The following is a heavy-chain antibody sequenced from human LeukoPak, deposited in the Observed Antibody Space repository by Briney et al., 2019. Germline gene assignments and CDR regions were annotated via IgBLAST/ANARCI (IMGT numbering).Heavy chain of an antibody. Sequence: GGSLRLSCVGSGFTFSTYGMHWVRQAPGKGLEWVAVISYDGSNKYYADSVKGRFTISRDNSKNTLYLQMNSLRAEDTAVYYCANREYHLPALYWGQGTLVTVSS. D-gene: IGHD2-2*01. V-gene: IGHV3-30*18. CDR3: ANREYHLPALY. CDR2: ISYDGSNK. J-gene: IGHJ4*02. CDR1: GFTFSTYG.